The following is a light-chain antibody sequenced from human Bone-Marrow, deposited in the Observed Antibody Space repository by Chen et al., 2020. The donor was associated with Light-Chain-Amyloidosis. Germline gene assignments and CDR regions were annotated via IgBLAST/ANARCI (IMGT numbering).Light chain of an antibody. Sequence: QSVLTQPPSASGTPGQRVTISCSGSSSNSGSNTVNWYQQLPGTAPKLLLYSNNQRPSGVPDRFAGSTSGTSAFLAISGLQSEDEADYYCAAWDDSLYGWVFGGGTKLTVL. CDR3: AAWDDSLYGWV. V-gene: IGLV1-44*01. CDR2: SNN. J-gene: IGLJ3*02. CDR1: SSNSGSNT.